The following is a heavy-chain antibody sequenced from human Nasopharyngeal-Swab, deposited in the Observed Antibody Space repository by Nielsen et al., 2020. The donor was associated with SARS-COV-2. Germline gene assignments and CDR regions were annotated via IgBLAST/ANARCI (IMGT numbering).Heavy chain of an antibody. V-gene: IGHV4-59*12. CDR3: ARDGEYYYGMDV. J-gene: IGHJ6*02. Sequence: GSLRLSCTVSGGSISSYYWSWIRQPPGKGLEWIGYIYYSGSTNYNPSLKSRVTISVDTSKNQFSLKLSSVTAADTAVYYCARDGEYYYGMDVWGQGTTVTVSS. CDR2: IYYSGST. CDR1: GGSISSYY. D-gene: IGHD3-3*01.